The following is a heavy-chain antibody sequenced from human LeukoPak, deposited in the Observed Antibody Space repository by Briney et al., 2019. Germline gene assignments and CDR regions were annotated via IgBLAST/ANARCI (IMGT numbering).Heavy chain of an antibody. CDR1: GYTFTGYY. V-gene: IGHV1-2*02. CDR2: INPNSGGT. CDR3: ASWAYYYGSSDIDY. J-gene: IGHJ4*02. D-gene: IGHD3-22*01. Sequence: ASVKVSCTASGYTFTGYYMHWVRQAPGQGHEWMGWINPNSGGTKYAQKFQGRVTITRDTTISTAYMELSRLISDDTSVYYCASWAYYYGSSDIDYWGQGTLVTVSS.